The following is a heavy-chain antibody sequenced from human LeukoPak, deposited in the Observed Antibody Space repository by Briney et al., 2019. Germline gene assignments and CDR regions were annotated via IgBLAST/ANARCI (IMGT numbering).Heavy chain of an antibody. CDR1: GGSISSYY. D-gene: IGHD5-24*01. J-gene: IGHJ3*02. Sequence: SETLSLTCTVSGGSISSYYWSWIRQPPGKGLEWIGYIYYSGSTNYNPSLKSRVTISVDTSKNQFSLKLSSVTAADTAVYYCAREGDRDGYNFPVAFDIWGQGTMVTVSS. CDR2: IYYSGST. V-gene: IGHV4-59*01. CDR3: AREGDRDGYNFPVAFDI.